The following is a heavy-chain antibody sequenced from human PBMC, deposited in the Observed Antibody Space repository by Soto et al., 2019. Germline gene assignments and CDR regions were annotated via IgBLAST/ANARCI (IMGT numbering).Heavy chain of an antibody. J-gene: IGHJ5*02. V-gene: IGHV3-48*03. Sequence: EVLLVESGGALVQPGGSLRLSCTASGFTFSSYEMNWVRQAPGKGLEWISYISTSGRTIFDAGSVKGRFTISRDNTRNTLFLQMDSLRPEDTAVYYCARQPAHVYEASPKWFDPWGQGTLVIVSS. CDR1: GFTFSSYE. D-gene: IGHD3-16*01. CDR2: ISTSGRTI. CDR3: ARQPAHVYEASPKWFDP.